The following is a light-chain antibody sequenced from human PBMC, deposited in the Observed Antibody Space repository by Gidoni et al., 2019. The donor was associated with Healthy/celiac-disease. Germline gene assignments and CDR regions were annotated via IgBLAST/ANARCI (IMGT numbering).Light chain of an antibody. CDR2: AAS. V-gene: IGKV1-9*01. CDR1: QGISSY. Sequence: DIQFTPSPSFLSASVGDRVTITCRASQGISSYLAWYQQKPGKAPKLLIYAASTLQSGVPSRFSGSGSGTEFTLTISSLQTEDFATYYCQQLNSYRFTFGPGTKVDIK. CDR3: QQLNSYRFT. J-gene: IGKJ3*01.